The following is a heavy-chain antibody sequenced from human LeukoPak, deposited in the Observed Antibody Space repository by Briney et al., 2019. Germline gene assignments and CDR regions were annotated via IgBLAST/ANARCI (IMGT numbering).Heavy chain of an antibody. J-gene: IGHJ3*02. CDR2: ISWNSGSI. CDR1: GFTFDDYA. Sequence: YPGGSLRLSCAASGFTFDDYAMHWVRQAPGKGLEWVSGISWNSGSIGYADSVKGRFTISRDNAKNSLYLQMNSLRAEDTSVYYCAKGLSSGWSRGAFDIWGQGTMVTVSS. CDR3: AKGLSSGWSRGAFDI. V-gene: IGHV3-9*01. D-gene: IGHD6-19*01.